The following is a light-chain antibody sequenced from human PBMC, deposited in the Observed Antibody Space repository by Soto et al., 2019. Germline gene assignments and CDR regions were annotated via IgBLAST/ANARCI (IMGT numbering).Light chain of an antibody. J-gene: IGLJ1*01. CDR3: ISYTTSGTYV. CDR2: HVT. CDR1: SSDVGAYDY. Sequence: QSVLTQPASVSGSPGQPITIPCTGSSSDVGAYDYVSWYQQHPGKAPKLMIYHVTYRPSGVSYRFSGSKSGNTASLTISGLQAEDEADYYCISYTTSGTYVFGTGTRSPS. V-gene: IGLV2-14*01.